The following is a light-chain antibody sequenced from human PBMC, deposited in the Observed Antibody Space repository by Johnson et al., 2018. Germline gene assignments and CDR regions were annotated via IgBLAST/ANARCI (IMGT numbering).Light chain of an antibody. Sequence: QSVLTQPPSVSAAPGQKVTISCSGSSSNIGNNYVSWYQQFPGTAPKLLIYENNKRPSGIPDRFSGPKSGPSATLGITGLQTWDEADYYCGTWDSSLSAGNVFGTGTKVTVL. J-gene: IGLJ1*01. CDR1: SSNIGNNY. V-gene: IGLV1-51*02. CDR2: ENN. CDR3: GTWDSSLSAGNV.